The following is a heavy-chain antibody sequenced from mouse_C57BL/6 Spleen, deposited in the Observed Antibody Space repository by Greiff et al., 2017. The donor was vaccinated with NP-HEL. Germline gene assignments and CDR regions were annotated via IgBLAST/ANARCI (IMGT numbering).Heavy chain of an antibody. J-gene: IGHJ2*01. V-gene: IGHV1-15*01. CDR2: IDPETGGT. D-gene: IGHD4-1*01. CDR3: TEGANWDKNFDY. Sequence: VQLQQSGAELVRPGASVTLSCKASGYTFTDYEMHWVKQTPVHGLEWIGAIDPETGGTAYNQKFKGKAILTADKSSSTAYMELRSLTSEDSAVYYCTEGANWDKNFDYWGQGTTLTVSS. CDR1: GYTFTDYE.